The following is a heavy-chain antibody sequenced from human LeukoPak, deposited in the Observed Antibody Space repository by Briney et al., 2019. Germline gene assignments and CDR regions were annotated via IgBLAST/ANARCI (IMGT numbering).Heavy chain of an antibody. J-gene: IGHJ4*02. CDR2: IYYSGST. D-gene: IGHD1-7*01. V-gene: IGHV4-30-4*01. CDR1: GGSISSSSYY. CDR3: AREPDQSELEGFDY. Sequence: SETLSLTCTVSGGSISSSSYYWSWIRQPPGKGLEWIGYIYYSGSTYYNPSLKSRVTISVDTSKNQFSLKLSSVTAADTAVYYCAREPDQSELEGFDYWGQGTLVTVSS.